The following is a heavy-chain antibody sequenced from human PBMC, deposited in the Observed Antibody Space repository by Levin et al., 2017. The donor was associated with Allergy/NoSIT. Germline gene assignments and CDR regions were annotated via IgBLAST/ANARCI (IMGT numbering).Heavy chain of an antibody. CDR2: ISYDGSNK. V-gene: IGHV3-30-3*01. CDR1: GFTFSSYA. Sequence: PGGSLRLSCAASGFTFSSYAMHWVRQAPGKGLEWVAVISYDGSNKYYADSVKGRFTISRDNSKNTLYLQMNSLRAEDTAVYYCARDRPVRIGAQSGSYGWFDPWGQGTLVTVSS. CDR3: ARDRPVRIGAQSGSYGWFDP. D-gene: IGHD1-26*01. J-gene: IGHJ5*02.